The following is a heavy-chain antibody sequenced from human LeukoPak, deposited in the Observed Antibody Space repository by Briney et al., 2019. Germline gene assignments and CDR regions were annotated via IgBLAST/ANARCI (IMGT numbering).Heavy chain of an antibody. CDR1: GFTFDDYA. D-gene: IGHD5-18*01. CDR2: INWNGRIT. CDR3: ARGSVQLWLRDTYYYMDV. Sequence: AGGSLRPSCAASGFTFDDYAMNWVRQVPGRGLEWVSGINWNGRITEYADSVKDRFTISRQNTKNSLYLYMNNLGGEDTALYFCARGSVQLWLRDTYYYMDVWGKGTTVTVSS. J-gene: IGHJ6*03. V-gene: IGHV3-20*04.